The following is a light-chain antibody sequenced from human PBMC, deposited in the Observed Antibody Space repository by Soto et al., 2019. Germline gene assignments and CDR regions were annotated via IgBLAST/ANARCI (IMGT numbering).Light chain of an antibody. CDR3: QQYNSWHRT. Sequence: EIVMTQSPATLSVSPGERATLSCRASQSVSSNSAWYQQKPGQAPRLLIYGASTRATGIPARFSGSGSGTEFTLTIRSLQPEDFAVYYCQQYNSWHRTLGPGTKVDTK. V-gene: IGKV3-15*01. CDR1: QSVSSN. J-gene: IGKJ1*01. CDR2: GAS.